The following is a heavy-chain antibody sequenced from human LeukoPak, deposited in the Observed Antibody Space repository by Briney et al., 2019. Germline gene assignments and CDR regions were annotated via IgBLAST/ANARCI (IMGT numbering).Heavy chain of an antibody. V-gene: IGHV1-69*01. CDR2: IIPIFGTA. D-gene: IGHD3-3*01. J-gene: IGHJ5*02. CDR1: GGTFSSYA. CDR3: ARGLGVGVKRWFDP. Sequence: SVKVSCKAPGGTFSSYAISWVRQDPGQGLEWMGGIIPIFGTANYAQKFQGRVTITADESTSTAYMELSSLRSEDTAVYYCARGLGVGVKRWFDPWGQGTLVTVSS.